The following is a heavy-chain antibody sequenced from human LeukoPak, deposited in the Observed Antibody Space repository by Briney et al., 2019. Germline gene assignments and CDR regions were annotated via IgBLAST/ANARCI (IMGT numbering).Heavy chain of an antibody. Sequence: GRSLRLSCAASGFTFTRYPMHWVSQTPGKGLEWETVLSNDGRDKHYADSVKGRFTVSRDNSKNTLYLQMNSLRVEDTAVYYCARDAQIAAADYYFDYWGQGTLVTVSS. D-gene: IGHD6-25*01. CDR2: LSNDGRDK. CDR1: GFTFTRYP. CDR3: ARDAQIAAADYYFDY. V-gene: IGHV3-30*04. J-gene: IGHJ4*02.